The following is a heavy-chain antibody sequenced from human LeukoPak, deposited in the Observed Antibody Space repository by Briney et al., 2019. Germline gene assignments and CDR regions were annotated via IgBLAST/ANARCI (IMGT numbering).Heavy chain of an antibody. D-gene: IGHD3-22*01. Sequence: GRSLRLSCAASGFTFSSYGMHWVRQAPGKGLEWVAVIWYDGSNKYYADSVKGRFTISRDNSKNTLYLQMNSLRAEDTAVYYCAREYYYDGSGYYPFDYWGQGTLVTVSS. V-gene: IGHV3-33*01. CDR2: IWYDGSNK. J-gene: IGHJ4*02. CDR3: AREYYYDGSGYYPFDY. CDR1: GFTFSSYG.